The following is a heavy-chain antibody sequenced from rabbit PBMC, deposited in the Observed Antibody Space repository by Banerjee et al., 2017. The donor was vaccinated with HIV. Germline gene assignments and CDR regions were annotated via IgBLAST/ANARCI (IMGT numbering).Heavy chain of an antibody. CDR2: IDGGSSGST. Sequence: QEQLEESGGDLVKPEGSLTLTCTASGFSFSSTYMCWVRQAPGKGLEWIACIDGGSSGSTYYASWAKGRFTISKTSSTTVTLQMTSLTAADTATYFCARDLAGVIGWNFNLWGPGTLVTVS. CDR1: GFSFSSTY. J-gene: IGHJ4*01. CDR3: ARDLAGVIGWNFNL. D-gene: IGHD4-1*01. V-gene: IGHV1S45*01.